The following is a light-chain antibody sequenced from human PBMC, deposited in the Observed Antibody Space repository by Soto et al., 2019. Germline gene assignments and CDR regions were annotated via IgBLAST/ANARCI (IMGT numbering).Light chain of an antibody. Sequence: DTVMTQSPATLSVPPGERATLSCRSSQSVRTKLAWYQQKPGQAPRLLIYGASSRATGIPARFSGSGSGTEFTLTISSLQSEDSGVYYCQQYNKWPAEITFGQGTRLEI. V-gene: IGKV3D-15*01. CDR2: GAS. J-gene: IGKJ5*01. CDR1: QSVRTK. CDR3: QQYNKWPAEIT.